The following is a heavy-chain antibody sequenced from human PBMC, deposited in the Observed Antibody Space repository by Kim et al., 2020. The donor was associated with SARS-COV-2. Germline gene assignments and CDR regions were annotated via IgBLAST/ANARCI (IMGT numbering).Heavy chain of an antibody. CDR2: KKGDGSEE. CDR1: GFSLRNNW. CDR3: AALDTVQDPGGI. V-gene: IGHV3-7*01. Sequence: GGSLRLSCAVSGFSLRNNWMCWVRQAPGKGLEGVAMKKGDGSEEHYVDSVKGRFTMSRDNAKNSLYLQMSSLITEDTAIDDCAALDTVQDPGGIWGQGSL. D-gene: IGHD3-10*01. J-gene: IGHJ4*02.